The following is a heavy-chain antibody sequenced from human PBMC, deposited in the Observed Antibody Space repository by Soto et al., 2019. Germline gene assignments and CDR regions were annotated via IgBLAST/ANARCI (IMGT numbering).Heavy chain of an antibody. D-gene: IGHD7-27*01. CDR3: ARHKDLKPTAWGC. CDR2: AYYSGAT. V-gene: IGHV4-31*02. CDR1: CDRIATGGHS. Sequence: TRSLTGTMACDRIATGGHSSHWIRQVPGKGLEWIGYAYYSGATHYTPSLRARATISRDTSKNQFSLRLISVTAADTALYYWARHKDLKPTAWGCWGQGTQVTASS. J-gene: IGHJ4*02.